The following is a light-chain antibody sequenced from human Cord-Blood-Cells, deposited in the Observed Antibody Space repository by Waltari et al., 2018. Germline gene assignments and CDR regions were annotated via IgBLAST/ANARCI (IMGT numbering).Light chain of an antibody. Sequence: QSVLTQPPSVSGAPGQRVTISCTGSSSTIGAGYDVHWYQQLPGPAPNLLIYGNSNRPSGVPDRFSGSKSGTSASLAITGLQAEDEADYYCQSYDSSLSGSVFGGGTKLTVL. CDR3: QSYDSSLSGSV. CDR2: GNS. CDR1: SSTIGAGYD. J-gene: IGLJ3*02. V-gene: IGLV1-40*01.